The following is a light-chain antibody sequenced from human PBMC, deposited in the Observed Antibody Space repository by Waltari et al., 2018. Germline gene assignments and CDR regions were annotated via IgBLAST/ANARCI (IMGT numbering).Light chain of an antibody. CDR1: QSLLHSNGYNY. V-gene: IGKV2-28*01. CDR2: LGS. CDR3: MQALQTPLT. J-gene: IGKJ1*01. Sequence: DIVMTQSPLSLAVTPGEPASISCRSSQSLLHSNGYNYLDWYLQKPGQSPQLLIYLGSNRASGVPDRISGSKSGTDFTLKISRVEAEDVGVYYCMQALQTPLTFGQGTKVEIK.